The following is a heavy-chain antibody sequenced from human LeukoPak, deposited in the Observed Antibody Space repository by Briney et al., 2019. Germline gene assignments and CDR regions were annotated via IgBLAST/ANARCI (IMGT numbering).Heavy chain of an antibody. J-gene: IGHJ2*01. CDR2: IYSGGST. CDR1: RFTVSSNY. CDR3: ATFMTTVTWGPSWYFDL. D-gene: IGHD4-17*01. V-gene: IGHV3-66*01. Sequence: GGSLRLSCAASRFTVSSNYMSWVRQAPGKGLEWVSVIYSGGSTYYADSVKGRFTISRDNSKNTLYLQMNSLRAEDTAVYYCATFMTTVTWGPSWYFDLWGRGTLVTVSS.